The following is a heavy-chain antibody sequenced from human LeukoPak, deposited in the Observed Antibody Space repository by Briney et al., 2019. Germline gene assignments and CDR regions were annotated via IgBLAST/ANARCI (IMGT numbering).Heavy chain of an antibody. CDR1: GFTFSNYW. J-gene: IGHJ4*02. CDR3: ARELPFDY. D-gene: IGHD2-15*01. V-gene: IGHV3-74*01. Sequence: GGSLRLSCAASGFTFSNYWMHWVRQAPGKGLVWVSRIKSDGSRTDYADSVKGRFTISRDNAKNTLYLQMNSLRAEDTAVYYCARELPFDYWGQGTLVTVSS. CDR2: IKSDGSRT.